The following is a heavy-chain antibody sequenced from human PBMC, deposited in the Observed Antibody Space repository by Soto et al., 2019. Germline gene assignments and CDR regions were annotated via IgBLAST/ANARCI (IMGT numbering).Heavy chain of an antibody. D-gene: IGHD5-18*01. Sequence: GGSLRLSCAASGFTVSSTYMSWVRQAPGKGLEWVSVIYSGGSTYYADSVKGRFTISRDNSKNTLYLQMNSLRAEDTAVYYCARPGYSYGSFDYGGQGTLVTVSS. CDR2: IYSGGST. J-gene: IGHJ4*02. CDR3: ARPGYSYGSFDY. CDR1: GFTVSSTY. V-gene: IGHV3-53*01.